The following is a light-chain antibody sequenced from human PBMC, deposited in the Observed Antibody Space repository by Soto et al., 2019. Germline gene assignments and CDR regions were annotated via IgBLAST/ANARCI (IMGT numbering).Light chain of an antibody. CDR3: QQRGVWPPIT. J-gene: IGKJ5*01. Sequence: EIVLPQSPATLSLSPGERATLSCRASQSVSIYLAWFQQKPGQAPRLLIYNASNRAIGIPARFSGSGSGTDFTLTISSLEPEDFAVYYCQQRGVWPPITFGQGTRLEIK. V-gene: IGKV3-11*01. CDR1: QSVSIY. CDR2: NAS.